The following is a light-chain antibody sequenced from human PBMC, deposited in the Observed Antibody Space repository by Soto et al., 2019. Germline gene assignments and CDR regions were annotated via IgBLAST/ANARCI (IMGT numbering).Light chain of an antibody. CDR2: DAS. CDR1: QNVDTY. CDR3: QQRGHWPLT. J-gene: IGKJ4*01. Sequence: EIVLTQSPVTLSLSPGERVTLSCRTSQNVDTYLTWYQQKPGQAPRLLIYDASSRATGIPARFSGSGSGTDFTLSISSLEPEDFAVYYCQQRGHWPLTFGGGTKVEIK. V-gene: IGKV3-11*01.